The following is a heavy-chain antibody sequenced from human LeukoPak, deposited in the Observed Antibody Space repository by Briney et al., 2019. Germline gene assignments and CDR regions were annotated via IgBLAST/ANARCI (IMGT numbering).Heavy chain of an antibody. CDR2: ISSNGGST. D-gene: IGHD5-12*01. V-gene: IGHV3-64*01. CDR3: ARVRHSGYVGDAFDI. Sequence: PGGSLRLSCAASGFTFSSYAMHWVRQAPGKGLEYVSAISSNGGSTYYANSVKGRFTISRDNSKNTLYLRMGSLRAEDMAVYYCARVRHSGYVGDAFDIWGQGTMVTVSS. J-gene: IGHJ3*02. CDR1: GFTFSSYA.